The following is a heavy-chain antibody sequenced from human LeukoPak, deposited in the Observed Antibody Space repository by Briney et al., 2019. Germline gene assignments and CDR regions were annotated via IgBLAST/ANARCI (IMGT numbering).Heavy chain of an antibody. CDR1: GHTFTGYY. CDR3: AREVVPAARDWFDP. Sequence: ASVKVSCKASGHTFTGYYMHWVRQAPGQGLEWMGWINPNSGGTNYAQKFQGRVTMTRDTSISTAYMELSRLRSDDTAVYYCAREVVPAARDWFDPWGQGTLVTVSS. V-gene: IGHV1-2*02. CDR2: INPNSGGT. J-gene: IGHJ5*02. D-gene: IGHD2-2*01.